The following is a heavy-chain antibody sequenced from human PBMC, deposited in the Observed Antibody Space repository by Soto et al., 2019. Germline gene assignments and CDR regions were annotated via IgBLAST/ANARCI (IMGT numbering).Heavy chain of an antibody. D-gene: IGHD2-15*01. CDR2: IYYSGST. CDR1: GGSISSGGYY. J-gene: IGHJ6*03. Sequence: SETLSLTCTVSGGSISSGGYYWSWIRQHPGKGLEWIGYIYYSGSTYYNPSLKSRVTISVDTSKNQFSLKLSSVTAADTAVYYCARERYCSGGSCYYYMDVWGKGTTVTVSS. V-gene: IGHV4-31*03. CDR3: ARERYCSGGSCYYYMDV.